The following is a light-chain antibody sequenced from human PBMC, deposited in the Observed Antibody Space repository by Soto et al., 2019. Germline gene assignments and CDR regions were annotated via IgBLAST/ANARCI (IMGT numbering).Light chain of an antibody. J-gene: IGLJ3*02. CDR1: SCHIGNNY. CDR3: GTRDSSLSALV. CDR2: DNN. Sequence: PVLTQPPSVSAAPRRKGPISRSGSSCHIGNNYVSWYQQLPGTAPKLLIYDNNERPAGIPDRFSASKSGTSATLGITGLQTGDEADYYCGTRDSSLSALVFGGGTKVTVL. V-gene: IGLV1-51*01.